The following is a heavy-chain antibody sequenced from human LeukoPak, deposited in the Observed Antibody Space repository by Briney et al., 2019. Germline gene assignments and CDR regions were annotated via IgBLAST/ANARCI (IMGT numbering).Heavy chain of an antibody. CDR3: ATTPNPRYCSGGSCYYFDY. J-gene: IGHJ4*02. CDR2: ISGSGGST. Sequence: GGSLRLSCAASGFTFSSYAMSWVRQAPGEGLEWVSAISGSGGSTYYADSVKGRFTISRDNSKNTLYLQMNSLRAEDTAVYYCATTPNPRYCSGGSCYYFDYWGQGTLVTVSS. D-gene: IGHD2-15*01. CDR1: GFTFSSYA. V-gene: IGHV3-23*01.